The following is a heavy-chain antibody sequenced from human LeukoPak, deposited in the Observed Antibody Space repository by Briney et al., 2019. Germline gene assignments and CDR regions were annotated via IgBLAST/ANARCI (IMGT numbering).Heavy chain of an antibody. D-gene: IGHD3-3*01. CDR3: ARDPYYDFWSGYYLCYYGMDV. V-gene: IGHV3-21*01. Sequence: GGSLRLSCAASGFTFSSYSMNWVRQAPGKGLEWVSSISSSSSYIYYADSVKGRFTISRDNAKNSLYLQMNSLRAEDTAVYYCARDPYYDFWSGYYLCYYGMDVWGQGTTVTVSS. J-gene: IGHJ6*02. CDR2: ISSSSSYI. CDR1: GFTFSSYS.